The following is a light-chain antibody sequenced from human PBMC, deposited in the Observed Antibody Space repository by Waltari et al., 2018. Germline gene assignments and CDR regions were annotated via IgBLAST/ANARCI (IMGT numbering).Light chain of an antibody. Sequence: QSVLTQPPSVSGAPGQRVTISCPGDNSNIGAGYDVPWYRQLPGTAPKLLIHGNDNRPSGVPERISGSKSGTSASLAITGLQADDEADYYCQSYDTSQSVVFGGGTKLTVL. CDR1: NSNIGAGYD. V-gene: IGLV1-40*01. CDR2: GND. J-gene: IGLJ3*02. CDR3: QSYDTSQSVV.